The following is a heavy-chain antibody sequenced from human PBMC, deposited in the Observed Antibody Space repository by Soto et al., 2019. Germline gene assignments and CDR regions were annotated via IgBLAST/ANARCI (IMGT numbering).Heavy chain of an antibody. V-gene: IGHV3-23*01. CDR1: GFAFSEYA. Sequence: PWGSLRLSCAASGFAFSEYAMNWFRQAPGKGLEWVSVISGTGRSTYYADSVKGRFTISRDNSKNTVYLHMNSLRAEDTAVYYCVKDGLVYAITADFDYWGQGTLVTVSS. CDR3: VKDGLVYAITADFDY. D-gene: IGHD2-8*01. CDR2: ISGTGRST. J-gene: IGHJ4*02.